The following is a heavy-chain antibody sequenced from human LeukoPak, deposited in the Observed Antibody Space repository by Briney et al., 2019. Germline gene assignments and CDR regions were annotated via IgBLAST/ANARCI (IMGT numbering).Heavy chain of an antibody. D-gene: IGHD2-15*01. CDR1: GGTFSSYA. CDR3: ARAVVAATPSAFDI. V-gene: IGHV1-69*06. J-gene: IGHJ3*02. Sequence: SVKVSCKASGGTFSSYAISWVRQAPGQGLEWMGGIIPIFGTANYAQKFQGRVTITADKSTSTAYMELSSLRSEDTAVYYCARAVVAATPSAFDIWGQGTMVTVSS. CDR2: IIPIFGTA.